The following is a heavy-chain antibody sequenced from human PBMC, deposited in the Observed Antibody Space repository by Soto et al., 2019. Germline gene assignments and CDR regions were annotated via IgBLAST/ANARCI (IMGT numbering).Heavy chain of an antibody. J-gene: IGHJ4*02. CDR3: AKEIRGNSPFDY. Sequence: QVQLVESGGGVVQPGRSLRLSCAASGFTFSSYGMHWVRQAPGKGLEWVAVISYDGSNKYYADSVKGRFTISRDNSKNTLYLQMNIQRAEDTAVCYCAKEIRGNSPFDYWGQGTLVTVSS. CDR2: ISYDGSNK. D-gene: IGHD2-21*02. V-gene: IGHV3-30*18. CDR1: GFTFSSYG.